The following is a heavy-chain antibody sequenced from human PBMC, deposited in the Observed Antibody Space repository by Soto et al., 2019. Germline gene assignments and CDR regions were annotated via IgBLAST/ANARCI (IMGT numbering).Heavy chain of an antibody. V-gene: IGHV3-74*01. CDR1: GFTFSSYW. CDR3: ARDRAYSRSLLYYCDVLDV. Sequence: GGSLRLSCAASGFTFSSYWMHWVRQAPGKGLVWVSRINSDGSSTSYADSVKGRFTISRDNAKNTLYLQMNSLRAEDTAVYYCARDRAYSRSLLYYCDVLDVRGQRTTVTVS. CDR2: INSDGSST. J-gene: IGHJ6*02. D-gene: IGHD6-13*01.